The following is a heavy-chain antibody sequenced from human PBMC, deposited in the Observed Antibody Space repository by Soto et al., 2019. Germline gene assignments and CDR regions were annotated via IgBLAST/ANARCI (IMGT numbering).Heavy chain of an antibody. CDR2: ISINSGNT. CDR1: GDTFASYG. Sequence: QVQLVQSGAEVKKPGASVKVSCKASGDTFASYGINWVRQAPGQGLEWMGWISINSGNTNYAQNFQGRVTMTTDTSTTTVFIELWSLRSDDTAVYYCAGAIGVGQGFDYWGQGTLVTVSS. V-gene: IGHV1-18*01. D-gene: IGHD2-2*01. CDR3: AGAIGVGQGFDY. J-gene: IGHJ4*02.